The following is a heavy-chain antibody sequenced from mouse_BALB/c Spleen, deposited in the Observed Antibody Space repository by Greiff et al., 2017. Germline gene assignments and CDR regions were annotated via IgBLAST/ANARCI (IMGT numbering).Heavy chain of an antibody. J-gene: IGHJ4*01. CDR1: GYAFSSYW. D-gene: IGHD1-1*01. CDR2: IYPGDGDT. V-gene: IGHV1-80*01. CDR3: ARRVTTVVAYYYAMDY. Sequence: VQLQQSGAELVRPGSSVKISCKASGYAFSSYWMNWVKQRPGQGLEWIGQIYPGDGDTNYNGKFKGKATLTADKSSSTAYMQLSSLTSEDSAVYFCARRVTTVVAYYYAMDYWGQGTSVTVSS.